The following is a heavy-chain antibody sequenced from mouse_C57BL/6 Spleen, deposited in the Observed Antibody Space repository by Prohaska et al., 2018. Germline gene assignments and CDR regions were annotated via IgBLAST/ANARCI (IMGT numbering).Heavy chain of an antibody. CDR3: ARYYSNDY. D-gene: IGHD2-5*01. J-gene: IGHJ2*01. CDR2: INPNNGGT. V-gene: IGHV1-26*01. Sequence: HGKSLEWIGDINPNNGGTSYNQKFKGKATLTVDKSSSTAYMELRSLTSEDSAVYYCARYYSNDYWGQGTTLTVSS.